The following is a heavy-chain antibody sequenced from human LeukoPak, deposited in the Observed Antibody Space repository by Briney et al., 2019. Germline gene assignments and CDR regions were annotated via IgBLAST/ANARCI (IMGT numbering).Heavy chain of an antibody. V-gene: IGHV1-58*02. D-gene: IGHD1-26*01. J-gene: IGHJ4*02. Sequence: SVKVSCKASGFTFTSSAMQWVRQARGQRLEWIGWIVVGSGNTNYAQEFQERVTITRDMSTSTAYMELSSLRSEDTAVYYCAARPLVGASDYFDYWGQGTLVTVSS. CDR2: IVVGSGNT. CDR3: AARPLVGASDYFDY. CDR1: GFTFTSSA.